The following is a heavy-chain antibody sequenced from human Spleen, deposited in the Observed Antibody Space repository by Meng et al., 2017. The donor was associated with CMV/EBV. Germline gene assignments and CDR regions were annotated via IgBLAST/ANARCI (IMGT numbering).Heavy chain of an antibody. CDR2: IYWDDDK. Sequence: HIPWKASAPLLVKPHPTSTWTFPFLGFPLGTGGVGVGWIRQPPGKALEWLALIYWDDDKRYSPSLKSRLTITKDTSKNQVVLTMTNMDPVDTATYYCAHSPSAPPRESGYFDYWGQGTLVTVSS. CDR1: GFPLGTGGVG. J-gene: IGHJ4*02. V-gene: IGHV2-5*02. CDR3: AHSPSAPPRESGYFDY. D-gene: IGHD3-10*01.